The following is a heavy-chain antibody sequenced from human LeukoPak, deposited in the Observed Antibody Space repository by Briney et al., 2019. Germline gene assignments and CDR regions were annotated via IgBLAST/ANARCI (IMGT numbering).Heavy chain of an antibody. J-gene: IGHJ4*02. CDR2: INHSGST. Sequence: WIGEINHSGSTNYNPSLKSRVTISVDTSKNQFSLKLSSVTAADTAVYYCARARRGGYGVDYWGQGTLVTVSS. CDR3: ARARRGGYGVDY. V-gene: IGHV4-34*01. D-gene: IGHD5-12*01.